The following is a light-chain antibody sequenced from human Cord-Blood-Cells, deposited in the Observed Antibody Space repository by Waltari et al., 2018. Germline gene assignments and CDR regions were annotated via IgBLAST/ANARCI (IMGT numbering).Light chain of an antibody. CDR3: QQYNNWPPYT. Sequence: EIVMTQSPATLSVSPGESATLPCRASQSVSSNLAWYQQKPGQAPRLLIYGASTRATGIPARFSGSGSGTEFTLTISNLQSEDFAVYYCQQYNNWPPYTLGQGTKLEIK. J-gene: IGKJ2*01. V-gene: IGKV3-15*01. CDR2: GAS. CDR1: QSVSSN.